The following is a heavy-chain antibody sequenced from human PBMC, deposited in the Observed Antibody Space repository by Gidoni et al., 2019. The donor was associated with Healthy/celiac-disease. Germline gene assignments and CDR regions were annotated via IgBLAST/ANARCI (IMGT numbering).Heavy chain of an antibody. CDR3: ARHVGLGNSSSFRRNWFDP. CDR1: GYSFTSYW. V-gene: IGHV5-10-1*03. D-gene: IGHD6-13*01. J-gene: IGHJ5*02. CDR2: IDPSDSYT. Sequence: EVQLVQSGAEVKKPGESLRISCKGPGYSFTSYWISWVRQMPGKGLEWMGRIDPSDSYTNYSPSFQGHVTISADKSISTAYLQWSSLKASDTAMYYCARHVGLGNSSSFRRNWFDPWGQGTLVTVSS.